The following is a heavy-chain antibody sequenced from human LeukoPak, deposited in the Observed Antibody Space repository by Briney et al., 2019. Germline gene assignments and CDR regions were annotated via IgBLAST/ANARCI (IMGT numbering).Heavy chain of an antibody. Sequence: SETLSLTCTVSGGSISSSSYYWGWIRQPPGKGLEWIGSIYYSGSTYYNPSLKSRVTISVDTPKNQFSLKLSSVTAADTAVYYCARALADWNYVHYYFDYWGQGTLVTVSP. J-gene: IGHJ4*02. CDR2: IYYSGST. D-gene: IGHD1-7*01. CDR3: ARALADWNYVHYYFDY. V-gene: IGHV4-39*01. CDR1: GGSISSSSYY.